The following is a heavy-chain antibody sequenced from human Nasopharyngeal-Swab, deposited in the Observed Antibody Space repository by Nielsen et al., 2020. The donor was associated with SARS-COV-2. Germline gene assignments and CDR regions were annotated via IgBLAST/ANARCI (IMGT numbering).Heavy chain of an antibody. J-gene: IGHJ4*02. CDR2: IYSGGSST. Sequence: GGSLRLSCAASGFTFSSYAMSWVRQAPGKGLERVSVIYSGGSSTYYADSVKGRFTISRDNSKNTLYLQMNSLRAEDTAVYYCAKPPGDYVWGSYYFDYWGQGTLVTVSS. CDR3: AKPPGDYVWGSYYFDY. D-gene: IGHD3-16*01. CDR1: GFTFSSYA. V-gene: IGHV3-23*03.